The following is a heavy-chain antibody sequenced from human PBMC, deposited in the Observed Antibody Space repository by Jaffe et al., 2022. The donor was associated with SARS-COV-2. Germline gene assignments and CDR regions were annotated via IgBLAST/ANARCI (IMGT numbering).Heavy chain of an antibody. CDR1: GGSFSGYY. CDR2: VLHPGTT. J-gene: IGHJ5*02. D-gene: IGHD3-3*01. V-gene: IGHV4-34*12. Sequence: QVQLRQWGAGLLKPSETLSLTCTVYGGSFSGYYWSWIRQPPGKGLEWIGEVLHPGTTNYNPSLKTRVTISVDSSKKEFSLNLRSVTAADTAMYYCAGRSLYGFLNGSPPDSWGQGILVTVSS. CDR3: AGRSLYGFLNGSPPDS.